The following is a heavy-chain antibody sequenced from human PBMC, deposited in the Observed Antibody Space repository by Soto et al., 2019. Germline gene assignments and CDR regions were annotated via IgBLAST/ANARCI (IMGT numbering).Heavy chain of an antibody. V-gene: IGHV3-23*01. Sequence: GGSLRLSCAASGFTFSSYAMSWVRQAPGKGLEWVSAISGSGGSTYYADSVKGRFTISRDNSKNTLYLQMNSLRAEDTAVYYCAKDRDSGYDTRPYYYYYGMDVWGQGTTVTVSS. CDR2: ISGSGGST. D-gene: IGHD5-12*01. CDR3: AKDRDSGYDTRPYYYYYGMDV. J-gene: IGHJ6*02. CDR1: GFTFSSYA.